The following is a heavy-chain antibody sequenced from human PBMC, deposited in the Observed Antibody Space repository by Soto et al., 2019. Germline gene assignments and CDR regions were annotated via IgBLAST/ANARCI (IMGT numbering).Heavy chain of an antibody. V-gene: IGHV3-23*01. D-gene: IGHD1-26*01. Sequence: EVQLLESGGGLVQPGGSLRLSCAASGFTFSSFAMTWVRQAPGKGLEWVSALTPGGETTHYLDSVKGRFTISRDNAKNTLYLQMNSLTAADTAVYYCAKDSPVSGNYQDVDYWGQGTLVTVSS. CDR3: AKDSPVSGNYQDVDY. J-gene: IGHJ4*02. CDR1: GFTFSSFA. CDR2: LTPGGETT.